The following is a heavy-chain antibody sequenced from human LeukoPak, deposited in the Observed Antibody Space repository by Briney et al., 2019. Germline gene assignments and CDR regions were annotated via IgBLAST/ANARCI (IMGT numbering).Heavy chain of an antibody. Sequence: SETLSLTCAVSGYFISSGYYWGWIRQPPGKGLEWIGSIYHSGSTYYNPSLKSRVTISVDTSKNQFSLKLSSVTAADTAVYYCARDGGYYRFDPWGQGTLVTVSS. V-gene: IGHV4-38-2*02. CDR1: GYFISSGYY. D-gene: IGHD2-15*01. CDR3: ARDGGYYRFDP. CDR2: IYHSGST. J-gene: IGHJ5*02.